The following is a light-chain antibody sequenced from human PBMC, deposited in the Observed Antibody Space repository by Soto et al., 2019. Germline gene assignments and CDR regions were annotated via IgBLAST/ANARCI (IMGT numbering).Light chain of an antibody. CDR2: SNN. CDR1: SSNIGSNF. V-gene: IGLV1-47*02. CDR3: AAFDDSLRGPYV. J-gene: IGLJ1*01. Sequence: QSVLTQPPSASGTPGQRVTISCSGSSSNIGSNFVYWYQLLPGTAPKLLIYSNNQRPSGVPDRFSGSKSGTSASLAISGLRSEDEADYYCAAFDDSLRGPYVFGTGTKVTVL.